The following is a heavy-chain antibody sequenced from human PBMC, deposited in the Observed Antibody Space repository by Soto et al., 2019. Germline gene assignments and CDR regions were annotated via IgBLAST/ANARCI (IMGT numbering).Heavy chain of an antibody. D-gene: IGHD5-12*01. CDR3: AREGVATIPRVYYYGMDV. J-gene: IGHJ6*02. Sequence: ASVKVSCKASGGTFSSYAISWVRQAPGQGLEWMGGIIPIFGTANYAQKFQGRVTITADKSTSTAYMELSSLRSEDTAVYYCAREGVATIPRVYYYGMDVWGQGTTVTVSS. V-gene: IGHV1-69*06. CDR2: IIPIFGTA. CDR1: GGTFSSYA.